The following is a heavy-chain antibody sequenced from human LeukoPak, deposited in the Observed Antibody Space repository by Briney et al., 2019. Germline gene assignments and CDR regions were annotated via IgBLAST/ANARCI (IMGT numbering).Heavy chain of an antibody. V-gene: IGHV4-39*01. J-gene: IGHJ4*02. CDR1: GGSISSSSYY. D-gene: IGHD2-2*03. CDR2: IYYSGST. CDR3: ARQGMDIVVDNDY. Sequence: SETLSLTCTVSGGSISSSSYYWGWIRQPPGKGLEWIGSIYYSGSTYYNPSLKSRVTISVDTSKNQFSLKLSSVTAADTAVYYCARQGMDIVVDNDYWGQGALVTVSS.